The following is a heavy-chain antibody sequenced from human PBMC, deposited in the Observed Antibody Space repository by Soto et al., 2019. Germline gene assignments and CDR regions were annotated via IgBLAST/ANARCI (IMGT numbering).Heavy chain of an antibody. Sequence: GGSLRLSSAASGFTVSSNYLSWVRQAPGKGLEWVSVIYSGGSTYYADSVKGRFTVSRDNSKNKLYLQMNSLRAEDTAVYYCARLYSSSWYNWFDPWGQGTLVTVSS. J-gene: IGHJ5*02. D-gene: IGHD6-13*01. CDR3: ARLYSSSWYNWFDP. CDR2: IYSGGST. CDR1: GFTVSSNY. V-gene: IGHV3-53*01.